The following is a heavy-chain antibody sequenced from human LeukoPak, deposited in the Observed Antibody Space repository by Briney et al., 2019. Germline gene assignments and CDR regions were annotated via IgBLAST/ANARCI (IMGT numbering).Heavy chain of an antibody. J-gene: IGHJ3*02. CDR1: GYSFTSYW. V-gene: IGHV5-51*01. CDR2: IYPGDSDT. D-gene: IGHD2-15*01. CDR3: ARRCSGGSCYPGAFDI. Sequence: GESQKISCKGSGYSFTSYWIGWVRQMPGKGLEWMGIIYPGDSDTRYSPSFQGQVTISADKSISTAYLQWSSLKASDTAMYYCARRCSGGSCYPGAFDIWGQGTMVTVSS.